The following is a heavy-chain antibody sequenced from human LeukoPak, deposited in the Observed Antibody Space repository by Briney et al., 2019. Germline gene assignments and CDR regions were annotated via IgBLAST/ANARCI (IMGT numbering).Heavy chain of an antibody. V-gene: IGHV3-23*01. CDR3: AREPEQIAAAGTYYYYGMHV. D-gene: IGHD6-13*01. CDR1: GFTFSGYA. J-gene: IGHJ6*02. CDR2: ISGSGGST. Sequence: GGSLRLSCAASGFTFSGYAMGWVRQAPGKGLKWVSVISGSGGSTYYAESVKGRFTISRDNPKNTLYLQMKSLRAEDTAVYYCAREPEQIAAAGTYYYYGMHVWGQGTTVTVSS.